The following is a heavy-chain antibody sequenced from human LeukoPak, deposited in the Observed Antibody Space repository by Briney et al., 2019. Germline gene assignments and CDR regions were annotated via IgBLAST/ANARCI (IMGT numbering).Heavy chain of an antibody. CDR1: GGSISSGGYS. Sequence: PSQTLSLTCAVSGGSISSGGYSWSWIRQPPGKGLEWIGYIHHSGSTYYNPSLKSRVTISIDTSKNQFFLRLSSVTAADTAMYYCARERYYHDNSGYNQGRDIDYWGQGTLVTVSS. V-gene: IGHV4-30-2*05. D-gene: IGHD3-22*01. J-gene: IGHJ4*02. CDR2: IHHSGST. CDR3: ARERYYHDNSGYNQGRDIDY.